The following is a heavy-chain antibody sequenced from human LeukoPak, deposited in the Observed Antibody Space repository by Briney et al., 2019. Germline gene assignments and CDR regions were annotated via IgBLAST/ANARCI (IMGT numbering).Heavy chain of an antibody. V-gene: IGHV4-61*08. CDR2: IYYSGST. J-gene: IGHJ4*02. CDR1: GGSVSSGGFY. D-gene: IGHD1-7*01. Sequence: TSETLSLTCTVSGGSVSSGGFYWTWIRQPPGKGLEWIGYIYYSGSTNYIPSLRSRLTISVDTSKYQFSLKLSSVTAADTAVYYCAREDITGTASYFDYWGQGTLVTVSS. CDR3: AREDITGTASYFDY.